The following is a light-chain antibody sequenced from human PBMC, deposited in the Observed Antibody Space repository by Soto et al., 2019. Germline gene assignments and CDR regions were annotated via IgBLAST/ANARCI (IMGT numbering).Light chain of an antibody. Sequence: QSALTQPASVSGSPGQSITISCTGTSSDVGNYNLVSWYQQHPGKAPKLMIYEGSKRPSGVPNRFSGSKSGNTASLTISGLQAEEEADYYCSSYVGSSTLLFGGGTKLTVL. CDR3: SSYVGSSTLL. V-gene: IGLV2-23*01. CDR2: EGS. J-gene: IGLJ2*01. CDR1: SSDVGNYNL.